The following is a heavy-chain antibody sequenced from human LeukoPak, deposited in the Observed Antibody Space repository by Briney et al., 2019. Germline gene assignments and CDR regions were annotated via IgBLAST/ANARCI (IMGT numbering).Heavy chain of an antibody. J-gene: IGHJ4*02. CDR3: ARGTGTFDS. CDR1: GFTFSNYW. V-gene: IGHV3-74*01. Sequence: GGSLRLSCATSGFTFSNYWMHWVRQAPGKGLVWVSRINDDGSSTYYADSVKGRSTISRDNAKNTLYLQMNSLRAEDTAVYYCARGTGTFDSWGQGTLVTVSS. D-gene: IGHD1-7*01. CDR2: INDDGSST.